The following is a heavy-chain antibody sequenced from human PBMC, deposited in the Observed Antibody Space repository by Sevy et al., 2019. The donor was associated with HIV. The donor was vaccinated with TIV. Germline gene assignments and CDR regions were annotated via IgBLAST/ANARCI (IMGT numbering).Heavy chain of an antibody. CDR1: GYTFNNYY. Sequence: ASVKVSCKASGYTFNNYYIHWVRQAPGQGLQWMGVINPTSSSTYYAQKFQGRVTMTRDTSTSTVSMDLSSLGSGDTAVYYCARGDGTGRCFDCWGQGTLFTVSS. V-gene: IGHV1-46*02. J-gene: IGHJ4*02. CDR3: ARGDGTGRCFDC. CDR2: INPTSSST. D-gene: IGHD6-13*01.